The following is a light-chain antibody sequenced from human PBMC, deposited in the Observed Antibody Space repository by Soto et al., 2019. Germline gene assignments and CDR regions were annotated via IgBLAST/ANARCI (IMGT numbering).Light chain of an antibody. J-gene: IGLJ2*01. CDR2: SNN. V-gene: IGLV1-44*01. Sequence: QSVLTQPPSASGTPGQRVTISCSGSSSNIGSNTVNWYQQLPGTAPKLLIYSNNQRPSGVPDRFSGSKSGTSASVAISGRQSEDEADYYCAAWDASLNGVVFGGGTKLTVL. CDR3: AAWDASLNGVV. CDR1: SSNIGSNT.